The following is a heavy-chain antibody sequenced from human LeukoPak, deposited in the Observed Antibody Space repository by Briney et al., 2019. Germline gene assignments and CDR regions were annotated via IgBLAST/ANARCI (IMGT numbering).Heavy chain of an antibody. J-gene: IGHJ5*01. CDR1: GFTFSSYA. D-gene: IGHD3-3*01. CDR2: ISGSGGST. V-gene: IGHV3-23*01. CDR3: AKVPQSFTIFGVVIEEGWFDS. Sequence: GGSLRLSCATSGFTFSSYAMSWVRQAPGKGLEWVSAISGSGGSTYYADSVKGRFTISRDNSKNTLYLQMNSLRAEDTAVYYCAKVPQSFTIFGVVIEEGWFDSWGQGTLVTVSS.